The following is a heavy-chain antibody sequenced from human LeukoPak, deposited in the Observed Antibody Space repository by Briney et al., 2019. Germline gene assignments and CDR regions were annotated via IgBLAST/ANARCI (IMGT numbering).Heavy chain of an antibody. CDR3: ARDYGGKFDY. D-gene: IGHD4-23*01. V-gene: IGHV4-59*01. CDR1: GGSISSYF. J-gene: IGHJ4*02. Sequence: SETLSLTCTVSGGSISSYFWSWIRQPPGKGLEWIGYISYRGSTSYNPSLKSRVTISVDTSKNQFSLKLSSVTAADTAVYYCARDYGGKFDYWGQGTLVTVSS. CDR2: ISYRGST.